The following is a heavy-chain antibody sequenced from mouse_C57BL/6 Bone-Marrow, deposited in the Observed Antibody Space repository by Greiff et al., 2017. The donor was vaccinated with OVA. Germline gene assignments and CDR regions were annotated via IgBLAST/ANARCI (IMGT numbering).Heavy chain of an antibody. J-gene: IGHJ2*01. CDR3: ARERGQFITTVVDFDY. CDR2: IYPGSGNT. Sequence: VQLQQSGAELVRPGASVKLSCKASGYTFTDYYINWVKQRPGQGLEWIARIYPGSGNTYYNEKFKGKATLTAEKSSSTAYMQLSSLTSEDSAVYFCARERGQFITTVVDFDYWGQGTTLTVSS. D-gene: IGHD1-1*01. CDR1: GYTFTDYY. V-gene: IGHV1-76*01.